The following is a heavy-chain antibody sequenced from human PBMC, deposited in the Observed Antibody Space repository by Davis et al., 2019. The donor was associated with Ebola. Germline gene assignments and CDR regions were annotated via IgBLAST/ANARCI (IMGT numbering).Heavy chain of an antibody. CDR1: GFTFSDYN. D-gene: IGHD6-25*01. Sequence: GESLKISCTASGFTFSDYNMNWVRQAPGKGLEWVSYITSSGSTIYYAASVKGRFTISRDNAKESLFLQMNSLRDEDTALYYCARVGFGGYRDDVWGQGTMVTVSS. V-gene: IGHV3-48*02. CDR3: ARVGFGGYRDDV. CDR2: ITSSGSTI. J-gene: IGHJ3*01.